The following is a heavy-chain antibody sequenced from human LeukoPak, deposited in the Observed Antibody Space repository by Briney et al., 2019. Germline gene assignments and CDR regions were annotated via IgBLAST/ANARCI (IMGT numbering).Heavy chain of an antibody. CDR1: GLTFSSYG. J-gene: IGHJ1*01. V-gene: IGHV3-30*18. Sequence: GGSLRLSCAASGLTFSSYGMHWVRQAPGKGLEWVAVISYDGSNEYYADSVKGRFTISRDNSKNTLYLQMNSLRTEDTAIYYCAKEDVVVITIRYLQHWGQGTLVTVSS. D-gene: IGHD3-22*01. CDR3: AKEDVVVITIRYLQH. CDR2: ISYDGSNE.